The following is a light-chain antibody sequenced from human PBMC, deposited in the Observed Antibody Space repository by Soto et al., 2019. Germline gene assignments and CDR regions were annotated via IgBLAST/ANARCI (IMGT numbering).Light chain of an antibody. Sequence: DIQVTQSPSTLSSSVLERFTITCWASQSIGTWLAWYQQKPGKAPKLLIFGASTLESGVPSRFSGSGSGTDFTLTISSLQPDDFATYYCQQYSDSSGAFGQGTKVDI. CDR1: QSIGTW. CDR3: QQYSDSSGA. J-gene: IGKJ1*01. CDR2: GAS. V-gene: IGKV1-5*01.